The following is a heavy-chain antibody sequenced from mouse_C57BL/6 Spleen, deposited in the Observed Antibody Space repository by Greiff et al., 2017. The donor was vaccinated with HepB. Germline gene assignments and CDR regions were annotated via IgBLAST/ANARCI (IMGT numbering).Heavy chain of an antibody. CDR3: ARRSGGLGFDY. Sequence: VQLQQSGPELVKPGASVKISCKASGYTFSSSGMNWVKQRPGKGLEWIGRIYPGDGDTNYNGKFKGKATMTADKSSITAYMQISSLTSEDSAIYFCARRSGGLGFDYWGQGTTVTVSS. J-gene: IGHJ2*01. D-gene: IGHD4-1*01. CDR1: GYTFSSSG. V-gene: IGHV1-82*01. CDR2: IYPGDGDT.